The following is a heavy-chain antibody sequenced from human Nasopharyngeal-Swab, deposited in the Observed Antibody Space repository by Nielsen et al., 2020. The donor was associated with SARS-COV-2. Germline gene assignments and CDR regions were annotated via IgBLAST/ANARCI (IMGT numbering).Heavy chain of an antibody. CDR1: GYTFPNYG. Sequence: ASVKVSCKASGYTFPNYGISWVRQAPGQGLEWMAWIRGYNGNTNYAQKLQGRVLMTTDSSTYTSYMELRSLRSDDTAVYYCARGQGSWTRNAFDIWGQGTMVTVSS. CDR3: ARGQGSWTRNAFDI. D-gene: IGHD3/OR15-3a*01. J-gene: IGHJ3*02. CDR2: IRGYNGNT. V-gene: IGHV1-18*01.